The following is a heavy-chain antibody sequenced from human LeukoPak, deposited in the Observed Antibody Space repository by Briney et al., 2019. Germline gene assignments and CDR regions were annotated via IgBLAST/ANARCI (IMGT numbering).Heavy chain of an antibody. CDR3: ARFRVDVVVPAAIDY. D-gene: IGHD2-2*02. Sequence: SETLSLTCTVSGYSISSGYYWGWIRRPPGKGLEWIGSIYHSGSTYYNPSLKSRVTISVDTSKNQFSLKLSSVTAADTAVYYCARFRVDVVVPAAIDYWGQGTLVTVSS. V-gene: IGHV4-38-2*02. J-gene: IGHJ4*02. CDR1: GYSISSGYY. CDR2: IYHSGST.